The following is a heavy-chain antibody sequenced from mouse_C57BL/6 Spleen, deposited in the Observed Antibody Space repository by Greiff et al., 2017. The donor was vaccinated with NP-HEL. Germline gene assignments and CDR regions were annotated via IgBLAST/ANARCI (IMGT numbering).Heavy chain of an antibody. D-gene: IGHD1-1*01. CDR1: GYSITSGYY. J-gene: IGHJ2*01. CDR2: ISYDGSN. Sequence: EVKLMESGPGLVKPSQSLSLTCSVTGYSITSGYYWNWIRQFPGNKLEWMGYISYDGSNNYNPSLKNRISITRDTSKNQFFLKLNSVTTEDTATYYCARGDGSSSYYFDYWGQGTTLTVSS. CDR3: ARGDGSSSYYFDY. V-gene: IGHV3-6*01.